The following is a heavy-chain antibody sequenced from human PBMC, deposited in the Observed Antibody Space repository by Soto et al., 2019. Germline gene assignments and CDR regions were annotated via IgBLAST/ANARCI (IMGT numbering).Heavy chain of an antibody. Sequence: PSETLSLTCTVSGGSISPYYWSWIRQPPGKGLEWIAYIYYTGNANYNPSLKSRVTISVDTSKNQFSLKLTSVTAADTAVYYCARDKITGLFDYWGQGTLVTVSS. J-gene: IGHJ4*02. CDR2: IYYTGNA. D-gene: IGHD2-8*02. V-gene: IGHV4-59*12. CDR1: GGSISPYY. CDR3: ARDKITGLFDY.